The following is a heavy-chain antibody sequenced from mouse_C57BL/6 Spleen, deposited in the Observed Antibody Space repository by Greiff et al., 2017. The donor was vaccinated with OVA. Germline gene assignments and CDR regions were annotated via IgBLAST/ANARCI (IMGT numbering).Heavy chain of an antibody. J-gene: IGHJ3*01. V-gene: IGHV5-17*01. Sequence: EVKLVESGGGLVKPGGSLKLSCAASGFTFSDYGMHWVRQAPEKGLEWVAYISSGSSTIYYADTVKGRFTISRDNAKNTLFLQMTSLRSEDTAMYYCARNDYDRAAWCAYWGQGTLVTVSA. CDR2: ISSGSSTI. CDR3: ARNDYDRAAWCAY. D-gene: IGHD2-4*01. CDR1: GFTFSDYG.